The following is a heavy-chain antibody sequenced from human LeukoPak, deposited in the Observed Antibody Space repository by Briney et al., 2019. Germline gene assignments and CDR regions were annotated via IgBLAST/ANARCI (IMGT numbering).Heavy chain of an antibody. J-gene: IGHJ5*02. CDR2: INHSGST. CDR1: GGSFSGYY. CDR3: ARAKVGATYP. V-gene: IGHV4-34*01. D-gene: IGHD1-26*01. Sequence: SETLSLTCAVYGGSFSGYYWSWIRQPPGKGLEWIGEINHSGSTNYNPSLKSRVTISVDTSKNPFSLKLSSVTAADTAVYYCARAKVGATYPWGQGTLVTVSS.